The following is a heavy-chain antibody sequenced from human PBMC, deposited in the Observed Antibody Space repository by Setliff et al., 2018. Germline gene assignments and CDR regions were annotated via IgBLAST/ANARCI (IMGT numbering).Heavy chain of an antibody. CDR3: ARDSGGSHAFDI. Sequence: ASVKVSCKASGYTFTGYYIHWVRQAPGQGLEWMGRINPNNEDTNYAQKFQGRVTMTRDTSISTAYMELSRLRSDDTVVYYCARDSGGSHAFDIWGQGTTVTVSS. V-gene: IGHV1-2*05. CDR1: GYTFTGYY. J-gene: IGHJ3*02. CDR2: INPNNEDT.